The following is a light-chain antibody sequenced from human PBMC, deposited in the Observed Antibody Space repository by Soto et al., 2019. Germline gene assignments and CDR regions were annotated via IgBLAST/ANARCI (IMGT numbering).Light chain of an antibody. CDR1: QRVSSSY. V-gene: IGKV3-20*01. CDR3: QQYGISPFT. CDR2: GAS. Sequence: EIVLTQSPGTLSFSPGERATLSCRASQRVSSSYLAWYQQKPVQAPRLLIYGASSRATGIPDRFSGSGSGTDFTLNISRLEPEDFAVYYCQQYGISPFTFGPGTKVAIK. J-gene: IGKJ3*01.